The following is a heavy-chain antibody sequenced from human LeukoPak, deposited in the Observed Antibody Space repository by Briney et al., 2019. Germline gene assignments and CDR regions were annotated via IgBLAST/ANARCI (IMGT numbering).Heavy chain of an antibody. V-gene: IGHV3-23*01. D-gene: IGHD3-10*01. Sequence: PGGSLRLSCAASGFTFNSYAMTWVRQAPGKGLEWVSGISGRGDSTYYADSVKGRFTISRDNSKNMVYVQMNSLTAEDTALYYCAKTYYYGSGTFSFDHWGQGTQVTVSS. CDR3: AKTYYYGSGTFSFDH. J-gene: IGHJ4*02. CDR2: ISGRGDST. CDR1: GFTFNSYA.